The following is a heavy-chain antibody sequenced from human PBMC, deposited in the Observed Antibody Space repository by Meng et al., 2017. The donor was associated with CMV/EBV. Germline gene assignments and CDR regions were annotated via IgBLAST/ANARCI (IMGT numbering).Heavy chain of an antibody. CDR3: AKEASLFDYYFDY. Sequence: CGASGFTFSRYAMSGVRQAPGKGLEWVSAISGSGGSTYYADSVKGRFTISRDNSKNTLYLQMNSLRAEDTAVYYCAKEASLFDYYFDYWGQGTLVTVSS. J-gene: IGHJ4*02. CDR2: ISGSGGST. CDR1: GFTFSRYA. D-gene: IGHD2-21*01. V-gene: IGHV3-23*01.